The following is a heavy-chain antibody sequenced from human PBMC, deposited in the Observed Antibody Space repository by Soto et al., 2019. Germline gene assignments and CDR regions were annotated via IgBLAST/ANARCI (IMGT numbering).Heavy chain of an antibody. CDR2: LNPNSGDT. J-gene: IGHJ4*02. D-gene: IGHD4-17*01. V-gene: IGHV1-8*01. CDR1: GYTFSSYD. CDR3: ATSDGDWYLY. Sequence: ASVKVSCKASGYTFSSYDINWVRQATGQGLEWMGWLNPNSGDTGYAQKFQGRVTLTRNTSINTAYIELSSLTSDDTAVYYCATSDGDWYLYWSQGTLVTVSS.